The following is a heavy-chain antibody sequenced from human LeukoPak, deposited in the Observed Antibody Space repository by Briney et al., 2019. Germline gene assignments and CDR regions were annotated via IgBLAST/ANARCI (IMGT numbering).Heavy chain of an antibody. D-gene: IGHD3-10*01. CDR3: ARGHYYGSGRPDY. CDR2: INHSGST. CDR1: GDSISSSSSYY. Sequence: SETLSLTCTVSGDSISSSSSYYWGWIRRPPGKGLEWIGEINHSGSTNYNPSLKSRVTISVDTSKNQFSLKLSSVTAADTAVYYCARGHYYGSGRPDYWGQGTLVTVSS. V-gene: IGHV4-39*07. J-gene: IGHJ4*02.